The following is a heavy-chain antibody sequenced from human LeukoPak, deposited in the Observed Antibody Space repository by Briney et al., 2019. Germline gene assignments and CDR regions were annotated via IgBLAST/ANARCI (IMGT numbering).Heavy chain of an antibody. CDR1: GGTFSSYA. J-gene: IGHJ4*02. V-gene: IGHV1-69*13. CDR3: ARKKALRYFDWLLGPFDY. CDR2: IIPIFGTA. D-gene: IGHD3-9*01. Sequence: VASVRVSCKASGGTFSSYAISWVRQAPGQGLEWMGGIIPIFGTANYAQKFQGRVTITADESTSTAYMELSSLRSEDTAVYYCARKKALRYFDWLLGPFDYWGQGTLVTVSS.